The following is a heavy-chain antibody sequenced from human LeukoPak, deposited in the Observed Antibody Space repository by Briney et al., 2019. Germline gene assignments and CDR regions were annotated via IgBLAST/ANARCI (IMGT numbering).Heavy chain of an antibody. V-gene: IGHV1-2*04. J-gene: IGHJ4*02. CDR3: ARAIVGANYYFDY. CDR2: INPNSGGT. D-gene: IGHD1-26*01. Sequence: ASVKVSCKASGYTFTSYAMHWVRQAPGQGLEWMGWINPNSGGTSYAQKFQGWVTMTRDTSISTAYMELSRLRSDDTAVYYCARAIVGANYYFDYWGQGTLVTVSS. CDR1: GYTFTSYA.